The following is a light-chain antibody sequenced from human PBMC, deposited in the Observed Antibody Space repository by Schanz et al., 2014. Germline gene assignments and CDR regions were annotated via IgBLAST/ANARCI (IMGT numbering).Light chain of an antibody. CDR3: SSYTTSITLL. CDR1: SSNIGNNY. Sequence: QSVLTQPPSMSAAPGQKVTISCSGSSSNIGNNYVSWYQQLPGAAPKLLIYRNNQRPSGVPDRFSGSKSGTSASLAITGLQAEDEADYYCSSYTTSITLLFGGGTKLTVL. V-gene: IGLV1-51*02. J-gene: IGLJ2*01. CDR2: RNN.